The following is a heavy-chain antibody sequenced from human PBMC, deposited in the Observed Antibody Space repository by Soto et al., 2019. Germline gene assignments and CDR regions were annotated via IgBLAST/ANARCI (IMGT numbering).Heavy chain of an antibody. CDR1: GYTFTSYD. J-gene: IGHJ5*02. Sequence: QVQLVQSGAAVKKPGASVKVSCTASGYTFTSYDINWVRQATGQGLEWMGWMNPNSGNTGYAQKFQGRDAMTRNTSISAAYMELSSLGSEDTAVYYCARAGVKSSRRQVNWFEPWGQGTLVTVSS. CDR2: MNPNSGNT. V-gene: IGHV1-8*01. D-gene: IGHD3-3*01. CDR3: ARAGVKSSRRQVNWFEP.